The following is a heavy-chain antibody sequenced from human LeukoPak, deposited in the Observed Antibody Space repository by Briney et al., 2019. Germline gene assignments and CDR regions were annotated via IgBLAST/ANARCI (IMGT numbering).Heavy chain of an antibody. CDR2: ISSSSSYI. J-gene: IGHJ6*03. Sequence: PGGSLRLSCAASGFTFSSYSMNWVRQAPGKGLEWVSSISSSSSYIYYADSVKGRFTISRDNAKNSLYLQMNSLRAEDTAVYHCARWEGAAADPYYYYYMDVWGKGTTVTVSS. CDR3: ARWEGAAADPYYYYYMDV. CDR1: GFTFSSYS. V-gene: IGHV3-21*01. D-gene: IGHD6-13*01.